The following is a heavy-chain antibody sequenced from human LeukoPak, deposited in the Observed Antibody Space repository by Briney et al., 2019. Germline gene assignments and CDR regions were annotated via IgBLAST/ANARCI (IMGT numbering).Heavy chain of an antibody. CDR2: IRYDGSNK. D-gene: IGHD1-7*01. Sequence: PGGSLRLSCAASGLPFSHSGMHWVRQAPGKGLEWVAFIRYDGSNKYYADSVKGRFTISRDNSKNALYLQMNSLRGEDTAVYYCFGITVTDDPYWGQGTLVTVSS. CDR3: FGITVTDDPY. CDR1: GLPFSHSG. V-gene: IGHV3-30*02. J-gene: IGHJ4*02.